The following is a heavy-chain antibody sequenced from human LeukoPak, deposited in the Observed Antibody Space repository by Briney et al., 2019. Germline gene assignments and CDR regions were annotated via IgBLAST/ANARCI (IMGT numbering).Heavy chain of an antibody. CDR2: ISSSNNTR. D-gene: IGHD3-10*01. V-gene: IGHV3-48*02. Sequence: PGGSLRLSCAASGFTFSSYSMNWVRQAPGEGLEWVSHISSSNNTRYYADSVKGRFTISRDNAKNSLYLQMNSLRDEDTAVYFCAGGDGWFGELLSFDYWGQGTLVTVSS. CDR1: GFTFSSYS. CDR3: AGGDGWFGELLSFDY. J-gene: IGHJ4*02.